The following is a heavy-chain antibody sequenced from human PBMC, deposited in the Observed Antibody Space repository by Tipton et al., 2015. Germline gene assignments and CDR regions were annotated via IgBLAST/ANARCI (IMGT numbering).Heavy chain of an antibody. CDR2: LFYNGNT. Sequence: TLSLTCTVSGVSVSITNLYWTWIRQSPGKGLEWIGHLFYNGNTNYNPSLKSRVTISVDTSKNQFSLNLKSVTAADTAVYYCARDGATYSFFDHWGQGTLVTVSS. CDR3: ARDGATYSFFDH. D-gene: IGHD2-21*01. CDR1: GVSVSITNLY. V-gene: IGHV4-61*01. J-gene: IGHJ4*02.